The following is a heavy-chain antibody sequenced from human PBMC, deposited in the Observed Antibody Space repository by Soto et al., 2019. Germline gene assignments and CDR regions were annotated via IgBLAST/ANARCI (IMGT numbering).Heavy chain of an antibody. CDR3: ARGRGSTGYLGREHYFDY. J-gene: IGHJ4*02. CDR2: IDIGGNT. D-gene: IGHD2-2*01. CDR1: GFSVTNNY. Sequence: GSLGLSRAGSGFSVTNNYINWVRPAPGKWLEWVSIIDIGGNTYYADSVKDRFTISGDNSRNTLYLHMDSLRAEDTAVYYCARGRGSTGYLGREHYFDYWGQGTLVTVSS. V-gene: IGHV3-66*01.